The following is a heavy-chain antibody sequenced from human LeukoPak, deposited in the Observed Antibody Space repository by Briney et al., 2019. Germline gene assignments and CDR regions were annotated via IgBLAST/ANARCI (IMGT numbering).Heavy chain of an antibody. Sequence: PGGSLRLSCAASGFTFSSYEMNWVRQAPGKGLEWVSYISSSGSTIYYADSVKGRFTISRDNANNSLYLQMNSLTAEDTAVYYCARDYWSYSASWLDFWGQGTLVTVSS. CDR3: ARDYWSYSASWLDF. CDR1: GFTFSSYE. J-gene: IGHJ4*02. CDR2: ISSSGSTI. D-gene: IGHD6-13*01. V-gene: IGHV3-48*03.